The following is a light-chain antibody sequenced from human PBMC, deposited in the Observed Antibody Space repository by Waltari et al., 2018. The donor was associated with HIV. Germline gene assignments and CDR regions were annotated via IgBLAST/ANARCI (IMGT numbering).Light chain of an antibody. CDR2: GDD. V-gene: IGLV1-40*01. CDR1: GINYA. CDR3: QSYGAGLGDFYV. Sequence: QSVLMQPPSVSGAPGQGVTITFSGVGINYAVYWYQQLPGMAPKLLVYGDDRRPSGVPDRFSASQSGTSASLAITGLQPEDEAEYYCQSYGAGLGDFYVFGSGTKVTV. J-gene: IGLJ1*01.